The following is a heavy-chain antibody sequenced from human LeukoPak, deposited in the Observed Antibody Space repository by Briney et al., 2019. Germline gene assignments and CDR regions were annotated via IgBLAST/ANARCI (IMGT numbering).Heavy chain of an antibody. D-gene: IGHD3-22*01. CDR3: AAETPYYYDSSGYPPLFDY. J-gene: IGHJ4*02. Sequence: EASVKVSCKASGFTFTSSAVQWVRQARGQRLEWIGWIVVGSGNTNYAQKFQQRVTIIRDMSTSTAYMELSSLRSEDTAVYYCAAETPYYYDSSGYPPLFDYWGQGTLVTVSS. CDR1: GFTFTSSA. CDR2: IVVGSGNT. V-gene: IGHV1-58*01.